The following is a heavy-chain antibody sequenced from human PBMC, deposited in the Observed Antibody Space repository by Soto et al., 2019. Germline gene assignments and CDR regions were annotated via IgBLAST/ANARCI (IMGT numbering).Heavy chain of an antibody. V-gene: IGHV4-30-4*01. CDR1: GGSISSGDYY. J-gene: IGHJ5*02. CDR2: IYYSGST. D-gene: IGHD5-12*01. CDR3: ARDDRDGYMVWFDP. Sequence: QVQLQESGPGLVKPSQTLSLTCTVSGGSISSGDYYWSWIRQPPGKGLAWIGYIYYSGSTYYNPSLKSRVTIAVDTSKKQFSLKLSSVTAADTAVYDCARDDRDGYMVWFDPWGQGTLLTVSS.